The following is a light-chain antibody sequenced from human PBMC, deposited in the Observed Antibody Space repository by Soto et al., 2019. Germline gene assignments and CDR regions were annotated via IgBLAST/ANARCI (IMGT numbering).Light chain of an antibody. CDR2: DNT. CDR3: RCSYRSLSGSF. Sequence: QSVLTQPPSVSGAPGQRVTISCTGNSSNIGAGYDVHWYQQLPGTAPKLLIYDNTNRPSGVPDRFSGSQSGTSASLAITGVQLDEEADYYFRCSYRSLSGSFFGGGTKLTVL. CDR1: SSNIGAGYD. J-gene: IGLJ2*01. V-gene: IGLV1-40*01.